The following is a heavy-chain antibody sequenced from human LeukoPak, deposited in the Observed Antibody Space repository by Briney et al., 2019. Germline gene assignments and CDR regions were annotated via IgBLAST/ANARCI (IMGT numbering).Heavy chain of an antibody. Sequence: GASVKVSCKASGYTFTVYYMHWVRQAPGQGLEWMGWINPNSGGTNYAQKFQGRVTMTRDTSISTAYMELSRLRSDDTAVYYCWLYSSGWYDYWGQGTLVTVSS. D-gene: IGHD6-19*01. CDR2: INPNSGGT. V-gene: IGHV1-2*02. J-gene: IGHJ4*02. CDR1: GYTFTVYY. CDR3: WLYSSGWYDY.